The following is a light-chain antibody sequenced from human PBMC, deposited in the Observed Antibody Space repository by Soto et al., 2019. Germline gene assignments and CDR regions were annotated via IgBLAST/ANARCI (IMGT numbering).Light chain of an antibody. Sequence: QSALTQPRSVSGSPGQSVTISCTGTSSDIGAYNYVSWFQQHPGKAPKLMMSDVSKRPSGVPDRFSGSKSGTTASLTISGLQGEDEADSYCCSYAGSYTLLFGGATQLTVL. CDR1: SSDIGAYNY. CDR3: CSYAGSYTLL. V-gene: IGLV2-11*01. CDR2: DVS. J-gene: IGLJ7*01.